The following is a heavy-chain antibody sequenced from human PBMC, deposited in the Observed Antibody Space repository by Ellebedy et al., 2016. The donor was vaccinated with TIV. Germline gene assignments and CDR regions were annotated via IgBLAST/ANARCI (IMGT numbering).Heavy chain of an antibody. CDR2: INPSGGST. Sequence: AASVQVSCKASGYTFTSYYMHWVRQAPGQGLEWMGRINPSGGSTSYAQKFQGRVTMTQDTSTSTVHVQPSSLRSEDTAMYYCARDEWGTGMDVWGQGTTVTVSS. CDR3: ARDEWGTGMDV. CDR1: GYTFTSYY. D-gene: IGHD1-26*01. J-gene: IGHJ6*02. V-gene: IGHV1-46*01.